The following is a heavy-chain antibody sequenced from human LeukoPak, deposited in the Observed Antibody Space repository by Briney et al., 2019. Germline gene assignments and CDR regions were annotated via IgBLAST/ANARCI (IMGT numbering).Heavy chain of an antibody. J-gene: IGHJ4*02. D-gene: IGHD1-1*01. CDR2: IKQDGSEK. CDR1: GFTFSSYW. V-gene: IGHV3-7*01. Sequence: GGSLRLSCAASGFTFSSYWMSWVRQAPGKGLEWVANIKQDGSEKYYVDSVRGRFTISRDNAKNSLYLQMNSLRAEDTAVYYCAKIHRDWNPTFDYWGQGTLVTVSS. CDR3: AKIHRDWNPTFDY.